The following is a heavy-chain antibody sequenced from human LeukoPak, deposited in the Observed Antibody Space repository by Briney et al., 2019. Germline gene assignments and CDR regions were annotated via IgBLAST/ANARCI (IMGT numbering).Heavy chain of an antibody. CDR3: ARLAHYDILTDDAFDI. D-gene: IGHD3-9*01. CDR1: GYTFTSYY. CDR2: INPSGGST. J-gene: IGHJ3*02. Sequence: GASVKVSCKASGYTFTSYYMHWVRQAPGQGLEWMGIINPSGGSTSYAQKFQGRVTMTRDTSTSTVYMELSSLRSEDTAVYYCARLAHYDILTDDAFDIWGQGTMVTVSS. V-gene: IGHV1-46*01.